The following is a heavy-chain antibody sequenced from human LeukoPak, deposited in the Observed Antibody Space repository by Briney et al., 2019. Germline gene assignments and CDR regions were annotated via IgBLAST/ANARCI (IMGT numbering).Heavy chain of an antibody. CDR3: AKGDGSGYYYRN. V-gene: IGHV3-23*01. D-gene: IGHD3-22*01. CDR1: GFTFSSYA. Sequence: GGSLRLPCAVSGFTFSSYAMSWVRQAPGKGLEWVSVISGSGGGTYYADSVKGRFTISRDNSKNTVYLQMNSLRAEDTAVYYCAKGDGSGYYYRNWGQGTLVTVSS. J-gene: IGHJ4*02. CDR2: ISGSGGGT.